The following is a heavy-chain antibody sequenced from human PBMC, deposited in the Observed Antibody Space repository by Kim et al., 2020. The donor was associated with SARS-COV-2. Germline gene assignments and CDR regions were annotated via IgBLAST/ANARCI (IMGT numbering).Heavy chain of an antibody. CDR2: IYYSGST. D-gene: IGHD5-12*01. Sequence: SETLSLTCTVSGGSISSSSYYWGWIRQPPGKGLEWIGSIYYSGSTYYNPSLKSRVTISVDTSRNQFSLKLSSVTAADTAVYYCARHALGYGKNWFDPWGQGTLVTVSS. CDR1: GGSISSSSYY. J-gene: IGHJ5*02. CDR3: ARHALGYGKNWFDP. V-gene: IGHV4-39*01.